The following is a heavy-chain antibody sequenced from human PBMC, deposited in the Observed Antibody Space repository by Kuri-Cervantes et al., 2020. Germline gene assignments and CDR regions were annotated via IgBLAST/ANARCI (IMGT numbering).Heavy chain of an antibody. D-gene: IGHD6-13*01. CDR1: GFTFSSYG. J-gene: IGHJ4*02. CDR2: ISYDGSNK. V-gene: IGHV3-30*03. Sequence: GESLKISCAASGFTFSSYGMHWVRQAPGKGLEWVAVISYDGSNKYYADSVKGRFTISRDNSKNTLYLQMNSLRAEDTAVYYCARTPAPTRYSSSWYYFDYWGQGTLVTVSS. CDR3: ARTPAPTRYSSSWYYFDY.